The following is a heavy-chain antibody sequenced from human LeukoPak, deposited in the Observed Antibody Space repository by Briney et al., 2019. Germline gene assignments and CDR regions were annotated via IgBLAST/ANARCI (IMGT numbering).Heavy chain of an antibody. CDR3: ARESREMATSNYFDY. J-gene: IGHJ4*02. CDR1: GGSISSGGYY. CDR2: IYHSGST. D-gene: IGHD5-24*01. V-gene: IGHV4-30-2*01. Sequence: PSETLSLTCTVSGGSISSGGYYWSWIRQPPGKGLEWIGYIYHSGSTYYNPSLKSRVTISVDRSKNQFSLKLSCVTAADTAVYYCARESREMATSNYFDYWGQGTLVTVSS.